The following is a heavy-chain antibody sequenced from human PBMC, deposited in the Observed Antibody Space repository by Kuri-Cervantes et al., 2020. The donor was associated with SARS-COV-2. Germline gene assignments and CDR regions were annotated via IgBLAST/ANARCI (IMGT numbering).Heavy chain of an antibody. CDR2: ISGGST. V-gene: IGHV3-38-3*01. J-gene: IGHJ6*03. CDR1: GFTVSSNE. Sequence: GGSLRLSCAASGFTVSSNEMSWVRQAPGKGLEWVSSISGGSTYYADSRKGRFTISRDNSKNTLYLQMNSLRAEDTAVYYCARDGFWSGYYMDYYYYYMDVWGKGTTVTVSS. D-gene: IGHD3-3*01. CDR3: ARDGFWSGYYMDYYYYYMDV.